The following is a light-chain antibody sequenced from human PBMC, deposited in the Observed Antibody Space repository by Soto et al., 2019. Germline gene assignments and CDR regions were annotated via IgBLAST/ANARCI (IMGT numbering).Light chain of an antibody. CDR2: EVS. CDR1: SSDVGGYKY. Sequence: QSALTQPASVSGSPGQSITISCTGTSSDVGGYKYVSWYQQHPGKAPKLMIYEVSNRPSGVSDRFSGSKSGNTASLAISGLKPEDEADYYCNSYTSSSSFLFGTGTKVTVL. J-gene: IGLJ1*01. V-gene: IGLV2-14*01. CDR3: NSYTSSSSFL.